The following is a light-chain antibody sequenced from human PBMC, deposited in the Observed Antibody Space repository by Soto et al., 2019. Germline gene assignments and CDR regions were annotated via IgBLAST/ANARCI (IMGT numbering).Light chain of an antibody. V-gene: IGLV3-21*02. J-gene: IGLJ1*01. Sequence: SYELTQPPSVSVAPGQTARITGGGNKIGRKSVHWYQQKPGQAPVLVVHDDSDRPSWIPERFSGSNSGNTATLTISRVEAGDEADYYCQVWDSSSDQLYVFGTGTKVTVL. CDR3: QVWDSSSDQLYV. CDR2: DDS. CDR1: KIGRKS.